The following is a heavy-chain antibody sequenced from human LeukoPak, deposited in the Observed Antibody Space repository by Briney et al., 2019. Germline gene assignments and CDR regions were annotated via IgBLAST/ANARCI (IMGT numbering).Heavy chain of an antibody. J-gene: IGHJ4*02. CDR2: IVVGRGNT. V-gene: IGHV1-58*01. D-gene: IGHD5-12*01. CDR1: GFTFTSSA. Sequence: SVKVSCKASGFTFTSSAVQWVRQARGQRLEWIGWIVVGRGNTNYAQKFQERGTITRDMSTSTAYMELSSLRSEDTAVYYCAADGEDGYDSFVVGDRFDYWGQGTLVTVSS. CDR3: AADGEDGYDSFVVGDRFDY.